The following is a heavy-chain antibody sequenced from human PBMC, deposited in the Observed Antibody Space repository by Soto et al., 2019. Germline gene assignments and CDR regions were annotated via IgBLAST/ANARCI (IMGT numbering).Heavy chain of an antibody. CDR3: ARARRGYSVYESGAFDI. Sequence: QVQLVQSGAEVKKPGASVKLSCKASGYTFTSYGISWVRQAPGQGLEWMGWISVYNGNTNYAQKLQGRVTMATDTSTTTAYMELRSLRSDDTAVYYCARARRGYSVYESGAFDIWGQGTMVTVSS. CDR1: GYTFTSYG. V-gene: IGHV1-18*01. CDR2: ISVYNGNT. J-gene: IGHJ3*02. D-gene: IGHD5-12*01.